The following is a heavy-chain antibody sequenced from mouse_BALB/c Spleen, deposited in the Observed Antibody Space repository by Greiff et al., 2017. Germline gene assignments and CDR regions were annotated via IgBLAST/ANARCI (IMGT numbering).Heavy chain of an antibody. CDR3: ARVSEVGRFGAMDD. J-gene: IGHJ4*01. V-gene: IGHV14-3*02. CDR1: GFNIKDTY. D-gene: IGHD3-1*01. CDR2: IDPANGNT. Sequence: VQLQQSGAELVKPGASVKLSCTASGFNIKDTYMHWVKQRPEQGLEWIGRIDPANGNTKYDPKFQGKATITADTSSNTAYLQLSGLTSEDTAVYYSARVSEVGRFGAMDDWGQGTSVTVSS.